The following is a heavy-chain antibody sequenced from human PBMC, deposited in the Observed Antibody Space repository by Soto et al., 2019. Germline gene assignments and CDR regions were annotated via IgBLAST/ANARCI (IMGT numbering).Heavy chain of an antibody. CDR2: IYNNGRT. D-gene: IGHD2-2*01. Sequence: KASETLSLTCTVSGDSISSSSWSWIRQPPGRGLEWIGYIYNNGRTDYNPSLKSRVTISVDTSKNHFSLKLSSVTPADTAVYYCARARFCTSTSCYHYFDFWGQGTLVTVS. J-gene: IGHJ4*02. CDR1: GDSISSSS. CDR3: ARARFCTSTSCYHYFDF. V-gene: IGHV4-59*01.